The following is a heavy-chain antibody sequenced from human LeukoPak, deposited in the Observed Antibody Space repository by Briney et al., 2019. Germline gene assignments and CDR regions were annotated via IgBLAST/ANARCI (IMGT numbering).Heavy chain of an antibody. CDR3: ARELPFDY. Sequence: GGSLRLSCAASGFTFSSYWMHWVRQAPGKGLVGVSRISGDGSSTTYAGSVKGRFTISRENAKNTLYLQMNTLRAGDPAGYNCARELPFDYWGQGTLVTIPS. CDR2: ISGDGSST. V-gene: IGHV3-74*01. CDR1: GFTFSSYW. J-gene: IGHJ4*02.